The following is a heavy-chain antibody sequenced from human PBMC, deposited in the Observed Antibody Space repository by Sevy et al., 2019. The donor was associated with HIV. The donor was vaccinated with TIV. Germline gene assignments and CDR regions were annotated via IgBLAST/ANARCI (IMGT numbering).Heavy chain of an antibody. D-gene: IGHD2-15*01. CDR1: GFTFRTYA. CDR2: ITTSGRYT. CDR3: AKGYCSGGSCPRDYYYYGMDA. J-gene: IGHJ6*02. Sequence: GGSLRLSCAASGFTFRTYAMNWVRQAPGKGLEWVSSITTSGRYTYSADSVEGRFTISRDNSQNTVYLQTNSLRVDDTAVYYCAKGYCSGGSCPRDYYYYGMDAWGQGTTVTVSS. V-gene: IGHV3-23*01.